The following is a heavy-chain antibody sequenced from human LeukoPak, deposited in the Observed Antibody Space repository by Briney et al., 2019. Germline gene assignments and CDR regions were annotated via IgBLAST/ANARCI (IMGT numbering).Heavy chain of an antibody. D-gene: IGHD5-18*01. V-gene: IGHV1-69*13. CDR3: AKGIGGYSYGPFDY. CDR1: GYTFIDYY. CDR2: IIPIFGTS. Sequence: ASVKVSCKASGYTFIDYYMHWVRQAPGQGLEWMGGIIPIFGTSNYAQKFQGRVTITADESTSTAYMELSSLRSEDTAVYYCAKGIGGYSYGPFDYWGQGTLVTVSS. J-gene: IGHJ4*02.